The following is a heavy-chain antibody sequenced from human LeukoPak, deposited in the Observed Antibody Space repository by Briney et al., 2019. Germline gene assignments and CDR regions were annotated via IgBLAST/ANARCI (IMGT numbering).Heavy chain of an antibody. CDR2: IRYDGGET. V-gene: IGHV3-30*02. CDR3: AKSSQRGYSGYSQYYFDY. Sequence: GGSLRLSCAASGFTFNRRGMHWVRQAPGKGLEWVAFIRYDGGETFYVDFVKGRFTISRDNSKNTLSLQLNTLRPEDTALNYCAKSSQRGYSGYSQYYFDYWGQGTLVTVSS. J-gene: IGHJ4*02. D-gene: IGHD5-12*01. CDR1: GFTFNRRG.